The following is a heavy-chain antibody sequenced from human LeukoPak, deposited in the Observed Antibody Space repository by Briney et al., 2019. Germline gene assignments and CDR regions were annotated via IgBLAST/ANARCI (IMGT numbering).Heavy chain of an antibody. D-gene: IGHD2-15*01. CDR3: ATEVAAKWNAFDI. J-gene: IGHJ3*02. Sequence: GGSLRLSCAASGFTFSTYAMNWVRQAPGKGLECVSAITAGGGTTSYADSVEGRFTISRDNSKNMLFLQMHSLRAEDTALYYCATEVAAKWNAFDIWGQGTLVTVSS. CDR2: ITAGGGTT. V-gene: IGHV3-23*01. CDR1: GFTFSTYA.